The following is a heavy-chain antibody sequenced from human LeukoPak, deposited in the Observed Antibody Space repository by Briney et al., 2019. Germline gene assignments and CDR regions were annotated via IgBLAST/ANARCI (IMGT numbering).Heavy chain of an antibody. V-gene: IGHV3-11*04. CDR1: GFTFSDYY. Sequence: GGSLRLSCAASGFTFSDYYMSWIHQAPGKGLEWVSYISSSGSTIYYADSVKGRFTISRDNAKNSLYLQMNSLRAEDTAVYYCARGNTGDSGSYYGAYYYYYYMDVWGKGTTVTVSS. CDR2: ISSSGSTI. J-gene: IGHJ6*03. CDR3: ARGNTGDSGSYYGAYYYYYYMDV. D-gene: IGHD1-26*01.